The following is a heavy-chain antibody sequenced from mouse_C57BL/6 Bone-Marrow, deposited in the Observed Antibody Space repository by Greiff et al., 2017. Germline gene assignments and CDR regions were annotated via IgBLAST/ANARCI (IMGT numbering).Heavy chain of an antibody. CDR2: IYPGSGST. J-gene: IGHJ3*01. CDR1: GYTFTSYW. Sequence: VKLQQPRAELVKPGASVKMSCKASGYTFTSYWITWVKQRPGQGLEWIGDIYPGSGSTNYNEKFKSKATLTVDTSSSTAYMQLSSLTSEDSAVYYCALSGSSPLAYWGQGTLVTVSA. CDR3: ALSGSSPLAY. D-gene: IGHD1-1*01. V-gene: IGHV1-55*01.